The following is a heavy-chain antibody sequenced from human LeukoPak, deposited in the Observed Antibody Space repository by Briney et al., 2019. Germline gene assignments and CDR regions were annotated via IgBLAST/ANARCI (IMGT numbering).Heavy chain of an antibody. Sequence: SSETLSLTCTVSGGSISSYYWSWIRQPPGKGLEWIGYIYYSGSTNYNPSLKSRVTISVDTSKNQFSLKLSSVTAADTAVYYCARMPYSYGYLNYYYGMDVWGQGTTVTVSS. D-gene: IGHD5-18*01. CDR3: ARMPYSYGYLNYYYGMDV. CDR2: IYYSGST. CDR1: GGSISSYY. V-gene: IGHV4-59*08. J-gene: IGHJ6*02.